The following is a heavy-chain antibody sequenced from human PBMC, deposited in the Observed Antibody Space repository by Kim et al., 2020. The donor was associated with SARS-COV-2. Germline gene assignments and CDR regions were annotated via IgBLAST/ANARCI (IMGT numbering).Heavy chain of an antibody. V-gene: IGHV3-74*01. J-gene: IGHJ4*02. Sequence: INQADAVRGRFTISSDDATNKLYLQMSSLRPDDTAIYYCAKDFGGPSDSWGQGTLVTVSS. CDR3: AKDFGGPSDS. D-gene: IGHD3-16*01. CDR2: I.